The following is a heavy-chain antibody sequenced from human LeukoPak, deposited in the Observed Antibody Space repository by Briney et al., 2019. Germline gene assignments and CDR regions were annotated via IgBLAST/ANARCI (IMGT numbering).Heavy chain of an antibody. D-gene: IGHD2-21*02. CDR1: GFTFSSYA. V-gene: IGHV3-23*01. CDR2: ISGRGGST. CDR3: AKRTAGGYFDY. Sequence: PGRCLRLSCAASGFTFSSYAMSWVRQSPGKGLEWVSAISGRGGSTYYADSVKGRFTISRDNSKNTLYLQMNSLRAEDTAVYYCAKRTAGGYFDYWGQGTLVIVSS. J-gene: IGHJ4*02.